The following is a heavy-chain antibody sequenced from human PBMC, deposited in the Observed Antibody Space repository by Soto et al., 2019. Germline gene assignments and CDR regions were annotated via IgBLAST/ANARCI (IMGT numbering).Heavy chain of an antibody. D-gene: IGHD2-15*01. CDR3: ARQGGGGRSFDC. CDR2: IFYSGST. CDR1: GGSISSTNYY. J-gene: IGHJ4*02. Sequence: PSETLSLTCTVSGGSISSTNYYWGWIRQPPGKGLERIGTIFYSGSTNYNTSLKSRVTISVDTSMNHFSLKLSPVTAADTAVYYCARQGGGGRSFDCWGQGTLVTVSS. V-gene: IGHV4-39*01.